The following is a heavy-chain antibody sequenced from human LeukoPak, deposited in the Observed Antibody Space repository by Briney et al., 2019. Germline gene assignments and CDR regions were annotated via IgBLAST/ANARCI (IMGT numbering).Heavy chain of an antibody. J-gene: IGHJ4*02. CDR2: ISSSSGYI. D-gene: IGHD6-6*01. CDR1: GFTFSSYT. Sequence: GGSLRLSCAASGFTFSSYTMNWVRQAPVKGLEWVSSISSSSGYIYYADSLKGRFTISRDNAKNTLYLQMNSLRAEDTAVYYCAKVVAARVQEIYFDYWGQGTLVTVSS. CDR3: AKVVAARVQEIYFDY. V-gene: IGHV3-21*04.